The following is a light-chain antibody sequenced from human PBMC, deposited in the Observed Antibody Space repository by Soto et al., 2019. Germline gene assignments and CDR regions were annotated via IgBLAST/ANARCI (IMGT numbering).Light chain of an antibody. V-gene: IGKV3-15*01. Sequence: EMVVTQSPATLSVSPGERVALSCRASQSVNINLAWYQQKPGQAPRLLIYGISTRATDIPARFSGSGSGTEFTLTISSLQSEDFAVYYCQQYNNWPLTFSGGTKVDI. CDR3: QQYNNWPLT. J-gene: IGKJ4*01. CDR1: QSVNIN. CDR2: GIS.